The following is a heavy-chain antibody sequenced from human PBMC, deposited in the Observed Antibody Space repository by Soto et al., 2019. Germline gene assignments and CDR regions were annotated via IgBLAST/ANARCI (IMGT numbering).Heavy chain of an antibody. CDR2: ISGSGGST. D-gene: IGHD2-15*01. J-gene: IGHJ1*01. CDR3: AKVVAGGLVCSGGSCRVFQH. Sequence: EVQLLESGGGLVQPGGSLRLSCAASGFTFSSYAMSWVRQAPGKGLEWVSVISGSGGSTYYADSVKGRFTISRDNSKNTLYLQMNSLRAEDTAVYYCAKVVAGGLVCSGGSCRVFQHWGQGTLVTVSS. V-gene: IGHV3-23*01. CDR1: GFTFSSYA.